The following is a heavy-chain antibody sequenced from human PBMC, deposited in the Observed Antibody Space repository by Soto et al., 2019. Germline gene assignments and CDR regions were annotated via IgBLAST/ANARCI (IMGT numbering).Heavy chain of an antibody. CDR3: AREQYNWKL. CDR1: GGSFSVYY. CDR2: INHSGST. V-gene: IGHV4-34*01. D-gene: IGHD1-20*01. Sequence: SETRSLTCSVYGGSFSVYYWSWIRQPPGKGLEWIGEINHSGSTNYNPSLKSRVTISVDTSKNQFSLKLSSVTAADTAVYYCAREQYNWKLWGQGNLVTVSS. J-gene: IGHJ4*02.